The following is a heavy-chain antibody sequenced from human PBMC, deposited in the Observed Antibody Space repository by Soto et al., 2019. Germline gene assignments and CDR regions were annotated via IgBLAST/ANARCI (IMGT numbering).Heavy chain of an antibody. V-gene: IGHV3-23*01. D-gene: IGHD1-26*01. CDR3: AKPESSLSWGNGSDY. CDR1: GFTFSTYA. J-gene: IGHJ4*02. CDR2: ISGSGGST. Sequence: EVQLLDSGGGLVQPGGSLRLSCAASGFTFSTYAMNWVRQAPGKGLEWVSAISGSGGSTYYADSVKGRFTISRDNSENTLYLQLNSLRAEDTAVYFCAKPESSLSWGNGSDYWGQGTLVIFSS.